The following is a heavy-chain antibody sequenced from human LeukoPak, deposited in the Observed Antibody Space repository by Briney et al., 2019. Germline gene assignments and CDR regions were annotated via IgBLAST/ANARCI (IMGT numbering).Heavy chain of an antibody. D-gene: IGHD3-22*01. J-gene: IGHJ6*02. CDR1: GFTFSSYE. CDR3: AREGSYYDSSGLLPYYGMDV. CDR2: ISSSGSTI. V-gene: IGHV3-48*03. Sequence: GGSLRLSCAASGFTFSSYEMNWVRQAPGKGLEWVSYISSSGSTIYYADSVKGRFTISRDNAKNSLYLQMNSLRAEDTAVYYCAREGSYYDSSGLLPYYGMDVWGQGTTVTVSS.